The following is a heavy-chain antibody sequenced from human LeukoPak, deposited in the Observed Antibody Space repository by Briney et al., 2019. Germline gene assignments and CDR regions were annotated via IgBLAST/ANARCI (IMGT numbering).Heavy chain of an antibody. D-gene: IGHD2-15*01. Sequence: SETLSLTCAVYGGSFSGYYWSWIRQPPGKGLEWIGEINHSGSTNYNPSLKSRVTISVDTSKNQFSLKLSSVTAADTAVYYCASTEISLAAYYFDYWGQGTLVTVSS. CDR1: GGSFSGYY. CDR3: ASTEISLAAYYFDY. CDR2: INHSGST. J-gene: IGHJ4*02. V-gene: IGHV4-34*01.